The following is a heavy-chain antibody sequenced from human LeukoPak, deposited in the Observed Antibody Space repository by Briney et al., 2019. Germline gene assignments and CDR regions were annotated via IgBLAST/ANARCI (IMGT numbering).Heavy chain of an antibody. CDR3: ARDFRGIAAAGFDY. V-gene: IGHV4-59*01. CDR2: VYYSGST. Sequence: RADTLSLTCTVSGGSISSYFWSWIRQPPGKWLEWIGFVYYSGSTKYNPSLKSRVTISLDTSKNQFSLKLSSVTAADTAVYYCARDFRGIAAAGFDYWGQGTLVTVSS. J-gene: IGHJ4*02. CDR1: GGSISSYF. D-gene: IGHD6-13*01.